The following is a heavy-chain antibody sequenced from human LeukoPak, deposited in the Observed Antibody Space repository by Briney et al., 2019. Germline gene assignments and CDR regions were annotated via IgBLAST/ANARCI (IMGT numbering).Heavy chain of an antibody. J-gene: IGHJ4*02. Sequence: SETLSLTCTVSGGSISGYYWDWSRQPPGKGLEWIGSISYSGSPYYNPSLKSRVTISVDMSKNQFSMKLTSVTAADTAVYYCATGGGIAVADSWGQGTLVTVSS. D-gene: IGHD6-19*01. V-gene: IGHV4-39*01. CDR1: GGSISGYY. CDR2: ISYSGSP. CDR3: ATGGGIAVADS.